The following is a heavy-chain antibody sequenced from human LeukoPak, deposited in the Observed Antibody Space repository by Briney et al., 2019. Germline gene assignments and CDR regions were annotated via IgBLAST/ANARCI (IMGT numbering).Heavy chain of an antibody. CDR3: ARHRMSGSGSYYEDY. V-gene: IGHV4-59*08. CDR2: IYYSGST. Sequence: SETLSLTCTVSGGSISSYYWSWIRQPPGKGLEWIGYIYYSGSTNYNPSLKSRVTISVDTSKNQFSLKLSSVTAADTAVYYCARHRMSGSGSYYEDYWGQGTLVTVSS. CDR1: GGSISSYY. J-gene: IGHJ4*02. D-gene: IGHD3-10*01.